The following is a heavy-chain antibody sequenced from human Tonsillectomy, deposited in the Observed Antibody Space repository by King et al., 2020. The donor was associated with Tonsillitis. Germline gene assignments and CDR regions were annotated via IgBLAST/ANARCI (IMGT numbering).Heavy chain of an antibody. Sequence: QLVQSGAEVKKPGESLKISCKGSVYNFANYWIGWVRQINVKGLEWMGIIYPGDSDTRYSPPFQGQVTISADKSISTAYLQWRSLKASDTAMYYCARGVVIPRGSFDYWGQGSLVTVSS. CDR3: ARGVVIPRGSFDY. CDR2: IYPGDSDT. V-gene: IGHV5-51*03. D-gene: IGHD3-3*01. CDR1: VYNFANYW. J-gene: IGHJ4*02.